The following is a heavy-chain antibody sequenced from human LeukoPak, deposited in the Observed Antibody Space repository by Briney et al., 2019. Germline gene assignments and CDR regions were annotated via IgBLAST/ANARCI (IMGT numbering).Heavy chain of an antibody. CDR3: ARARYFDWFSYAFDI. CDR1: GDSISSGDYY. V-gene: IGHV4-61*02. D-gene: IGHD3-9*01. Sequence: SETLSLTCTVSGDSISSGDYYWSWIRQPAGKGLEWIGRISSSGSTNYNPSLKSRVTISVDTSKNQFSLKLSSVTAADTAVYYCARARYFDWFSYAFDIWGQGTMVTVSS. J-gene: IGHJ3*02. CDR2: ISSSGST.